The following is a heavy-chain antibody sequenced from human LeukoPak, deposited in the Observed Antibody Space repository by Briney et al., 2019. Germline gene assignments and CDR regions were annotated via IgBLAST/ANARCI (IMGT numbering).Heavy chain of an antibody. CDR2: INPSGGST. V-gene: IGHV1-46*01. J-gene: IGHJ6*02. Sequence: ASVKVSCKASGYTFTSYYMHWVRQAPGQGLEWMGIINPSGGSTSYAQKFQGRVTMTRDTSTSTVYMELSSLRSEDTAVYYCARGWGPEYSSSDYYYYGMDVWGQGTTVTVSS. CDR1: GYTFTSYY. CDR3: ARGWGPEYSSSDYYYYGMDV. D-gene: IGHD6-6*01.